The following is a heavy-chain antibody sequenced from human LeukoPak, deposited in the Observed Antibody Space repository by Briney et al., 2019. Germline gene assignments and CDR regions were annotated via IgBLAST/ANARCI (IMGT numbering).Heavy chain of an antibody. CDR1: GGSISRYY. J-gene: IGHJ5*02. CDR2: ICYSGST. Sequence: SETLSLTCTVSGGSISRYYWSWIRQSPGKGLEWIGYICYSGSTNYNPSLKSRVTISVDTSKNQFSLKLSSVTAADTAVYYCARDVAAAGNNWFDPWGQGALVTVSS. V-gene: IGHV4-59*01. CDR3: ARDVAAAGNNWFDP. D-gene: IGHD6-13*01.